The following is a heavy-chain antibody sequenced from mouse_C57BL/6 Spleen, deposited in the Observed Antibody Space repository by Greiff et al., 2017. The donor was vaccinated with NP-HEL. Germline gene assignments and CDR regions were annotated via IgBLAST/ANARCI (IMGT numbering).Heavy chain of an antibody. D-gene: IGHD2-4*01. CDR2: IYPGSGNT. V-gene: IGHV1-66*01. Sequence: QVQLQQSGPELVKPGASVKISCKASGYSFTSYYIHWVKQRPGQGLEWIGWIYPGSGNTKYNEKFKGKATLTADTSSSTAYMQLSSLTSEDSAVYYCARKEGLRSYYFDYWGQGTTLTVSS. CDR1: GYSFTSYY. J-gene: IGHJ2*01. CDR3: ARKEGLRSYYFDY.